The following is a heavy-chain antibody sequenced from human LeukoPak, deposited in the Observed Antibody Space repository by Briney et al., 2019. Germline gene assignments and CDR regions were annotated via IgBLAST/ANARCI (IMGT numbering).Heavy chain of an antibody. Sequence: PSETLSLTCTVSGGSISSYYWSWIRQPPGKGLEWIGYIYYSGSTNYNPSLKSRVTISVDTSKNQFSLKLSSVTAADTAVYYCASVCSSTSCHRGYGMDVWGQGTTVTVSS. V-gene: IGHV4-59*08. D-gene: IGHD2-2*02. CDR1: GGSISSYY. CDR3: ASVCSSTSCHRGYGMDV. J-gene: IGHJ6*02. CDR2: IYYSGST.